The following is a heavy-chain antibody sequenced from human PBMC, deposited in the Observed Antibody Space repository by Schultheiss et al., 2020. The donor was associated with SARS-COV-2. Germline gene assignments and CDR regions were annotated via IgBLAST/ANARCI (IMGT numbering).Heavy chain of an antibody. CDR3: ARLPKTSNPLYYYYYMDV. CDR2: IYYSGST. CDR1: GGSISSYY. V-gene: IGHV4-59*08. Sequence: SETLSLTCTVSGGSISSYYWSLIRQPPGKGLEWIGYIYYSGSTNYNPSLKSRVTISVDTSKNQFSLKLSSVTAADTAVYYCARLPKTSNPLYYYYYMDVWGKGTTVTVSS. J-gene: IGHJ6*03.